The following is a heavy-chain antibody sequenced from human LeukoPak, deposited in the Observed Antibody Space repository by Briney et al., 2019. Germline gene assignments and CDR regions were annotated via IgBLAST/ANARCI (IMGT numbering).Heavy chain of an antibody. CDR1: GFTFSSYS. CDR3: ARDPFTTSSSGWPLDI. J-gene: IGHJ3*02. V-gene: IGHV3-48*02. CDR2: ISSSSSTI. D-gene: IGHD6-19*01. Sequence: GGSLRLSCAASGFTFSSYSMNWVRQAPGKGLEWVSYISSSSSTIYYADSVKGRFTISRDNAKNSLYLQMNSLRDEDTAVYYCARDPFTTSSSGWPLDIWGQGTMVTVSS.